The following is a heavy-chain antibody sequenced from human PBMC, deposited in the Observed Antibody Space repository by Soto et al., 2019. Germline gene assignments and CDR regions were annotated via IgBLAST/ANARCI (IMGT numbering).Heavy chain of an antibody. Sequence: ASVKVSSKASGYTFTSYGISWVRQAPGQGLEWMGWISAYNGNTNYAQKLQGRVTMTTDTSTGTAYMELRSLRSDDTAVYYCARLSIYGDLDYWGQGTLVTVSS. D-gene: IGHD4-17*01. CDR3: ARLSIYGDLDY. CDR1: GYTFTSYG. J-gene: IGHJ4*02. CDR2: ISAYNGNT. V-gene: IGHV1-18*01.